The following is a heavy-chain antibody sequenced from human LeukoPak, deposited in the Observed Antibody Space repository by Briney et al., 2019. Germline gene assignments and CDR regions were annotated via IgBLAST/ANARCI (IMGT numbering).Heavy chain of an antibody. CDR1: GYTFTGYY. CDR3: ARESGSYHGNDY. CDR2: INPNNGGT. J-gene: IGHJ4*02. Sequence: ASVKVSCKASGYTFTGYYVHWVRQAPGQGLEWMGRINPNNGGTNCAQKFQGRVTMTGDTSISAAYMELSSLRSDDTAVYYCARESGSYHGNDYWGQGTLVTVSS. V-gene: IGHV1-2*06. D-gene: IGHD1-26*01.